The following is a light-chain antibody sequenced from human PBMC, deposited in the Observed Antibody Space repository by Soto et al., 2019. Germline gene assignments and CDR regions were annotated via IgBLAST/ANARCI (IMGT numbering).Light chain of an antibody. CDR2: KAS. CDR1: QSISSR. Sequence: DIQMTQSPSTLSASVGDRVTITCRASQSISSRLAWYQQKPGKAPKLLISKASSLESGVPSRFSGSGSATEFTLTISSLQPDDFATYYCQQYNSYSPLFTFGPGTKVDIK. CDR3: QQYNSYSPLFT. J-gene: IGKJ3*01. V-gene: IGKV1-5*03.